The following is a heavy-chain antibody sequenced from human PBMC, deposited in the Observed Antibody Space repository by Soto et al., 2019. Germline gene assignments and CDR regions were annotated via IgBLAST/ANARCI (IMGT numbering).Heavy chain of an antibody. D-gene: IGHD1-26*01. CDR1: GFTFSSYT. J-gene: IGHJ4*02. V-gene: IGHV3-48*02. CDR3: ARVPTRALDY. Sequence: EVQLVDSGGGWVQPGGSLRLSCAASGFTFSSYTMNWVRQAPGKGLEWISYISSSSRTIYYADSVKGRFTISRDNAQNSLYLQMTSLRDEDTAVYYCARVPTRALDYWGQGTLVTVS. CDR2: ISSSSRTI.